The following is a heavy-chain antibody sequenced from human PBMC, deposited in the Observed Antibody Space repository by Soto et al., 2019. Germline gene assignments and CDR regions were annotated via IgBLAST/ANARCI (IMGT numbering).Heavy chain of an antibody. CDR1: GGSMNSGGYC. D-gene: IGHD2-15*01. V-gene: IGHV4-31*03. CDR2: IPYGGTT. Sequence: QVQLQESGPGLVKPSQTLSLTCTVSGGSMNSGGYCWNWIRQHPGEGLEWIGCIPYGGTTSYNPSLKSRVTISVDTSKNQFSLKLSSVTAADTVVYYCSRGILVWGQGTLITVSS. CDR3: SRGILV. J-gene: IGHJ4*02.